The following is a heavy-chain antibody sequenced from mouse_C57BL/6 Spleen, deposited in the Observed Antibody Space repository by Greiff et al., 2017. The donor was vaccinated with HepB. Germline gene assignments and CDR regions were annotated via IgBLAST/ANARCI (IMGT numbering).Heavy chain of an antibody. V-gene: IGHV1-50*01. J-gene: IGHJ2*01. D-gene: IGHD4-1*02. CDR1: GYTFTSYW. CDR2: IDPSDSYT. CDR3: QLGDY. Sequence: QVQLKQPGAELVKPGASVKLSCKASGYTFTSYWMQWVKQRPGQGLEWIGEIDPSDSYTNNNQKFKGKATLTVDTSSSTAYMQLSSLTSEDSAVYYCQLGDYWGQGTTLTVSS.